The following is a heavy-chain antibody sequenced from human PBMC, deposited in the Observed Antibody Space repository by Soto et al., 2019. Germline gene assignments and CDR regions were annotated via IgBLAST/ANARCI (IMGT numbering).Heavy chain of an antibody. CDR3: ARQGIAVAGDYYYGMDV. Sequence: GESLKLSCKGSGYSFTSYWIGWVRQMPGKGLEWMGIIYPGDSDTRYSPSFQGQVTISADKSISTAYLQWSSLKASDTAMYYCARQGIAVAGDYYYGMDVWGQGTTVTSP. V-gene: IGHV5-51*01. CDR2: IYPGDSDT. D-gene: IGHD6-19*01. J-gene: IGHJ6*02. CDR1: GYSFTSYW.